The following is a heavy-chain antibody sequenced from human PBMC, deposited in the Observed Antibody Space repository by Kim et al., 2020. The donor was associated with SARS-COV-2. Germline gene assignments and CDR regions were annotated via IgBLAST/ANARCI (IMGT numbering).Heavy chain of an antibody. CDR2: IYYSGST. Sequence: SETLSLTCTVSGGSISSGGYYWSWIRQHPGKGLEWIGYIYYSGSTYYNPSLKSRVTISVDTSKNQFSLKLSSVTAADTAVYYCARDSRNYDFWSGGGGIDYWGQGTLLTVSS. CDR3: ARDSRNYDFWSGGGGIDY. V-gene: IGHV4-31*03. CDR1: GGSISSGGYY. J-gene: IGHJ4*02. D-gene: IGHD3-3*01.